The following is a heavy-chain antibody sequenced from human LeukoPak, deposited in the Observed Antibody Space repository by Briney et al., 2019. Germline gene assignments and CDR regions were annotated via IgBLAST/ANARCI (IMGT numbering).Heavy chain of an antibody. CDR2: ISWNSGSI. J-gene: IGHJ6*02. CDR3: ARGEGGYDFWSGYYDYYYYYYGMDV. CDR1: GFTFDDYA. D-gene: IGHD3-3*01. V-gene: IGHV3-9*01. Sequence: PGGSLRLSCAASGFTFDDYAMHWVRQAPGKGLEWVSGISWNSGSIGYADSVKGRFTISRDNSKNTLYLQMNSLRAEDTAVYYCARGEGGYDFWSGYYDYYYYYYGMDVWGQGTTVTVSS.